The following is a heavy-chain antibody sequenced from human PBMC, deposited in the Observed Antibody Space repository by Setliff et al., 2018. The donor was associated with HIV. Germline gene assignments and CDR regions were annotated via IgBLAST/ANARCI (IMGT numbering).Heavy chain of an antibody. Sequence: SETLSLTCTVSGGSISSGGSYWSWIRQHPGKGLEWIWYLYYSGSTYYNPSLESRVTISVDTSKNHFSLKLSSVTAADTAVYYCASGFVLRTFFRGGMDVWGQGTTVTVSS. V-gene: IGHV4-31*03. CDR3: ASGFVLRTFFRGGMDV. CDR1: GGSISSGGSY. J-gene: IGHJ6*02. CDR2: LYYSGST. D-gene: IGHD2-8*01.